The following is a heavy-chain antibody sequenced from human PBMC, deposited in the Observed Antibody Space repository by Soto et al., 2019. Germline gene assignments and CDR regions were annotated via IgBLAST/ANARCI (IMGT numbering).Heavy chain of an antibody. CDR2: ISYDGSYR. D-gene: IGHD1-1*01. CDR3: ARGGLEPFDY. J-gene: IGHJ4*02. Sequence: GGSLRLSCAASGFTFSSYGMHWVRQAPGKGLEWVAVISYDGSYRNYADFVEGRFTISRDDAKSELYLQMDRLRAEDTAVYYCARGGLEPFDYLGQGALVTVSS. CDR1: GFTFSSYG. V-gene: IGHV3-30*03.